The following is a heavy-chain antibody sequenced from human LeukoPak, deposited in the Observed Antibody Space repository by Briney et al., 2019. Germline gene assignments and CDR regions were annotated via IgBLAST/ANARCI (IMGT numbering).Heavy chain of an antibody. CDR2: IQAGGDEK. D-gene: IGHD4-23*01. CDR3: ARDTPGYGGDDFDY. CDR1: GFTFSTYG. V-gene: IGHV3-30*02. J-gene: IGHJ4*02. Sequence: PAGSLRLSCAASGFTFSTYGMHWIRQGPGKGLEWMTFIQAGGDEKYYAESVKGRFTVSRDNSKNTLCLQMNSLRTEDTAVYYCARDTPGYGGDDFDYWGQGALVTVSS.